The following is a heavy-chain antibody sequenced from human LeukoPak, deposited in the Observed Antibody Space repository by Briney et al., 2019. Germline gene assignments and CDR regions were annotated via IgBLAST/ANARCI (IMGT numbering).Heavy chain of an antibody. CDR2: INEDGSEK. J-gene: IGHJ4*02. V-gene: IGHV3-7*05. CDR1: GFTFSRYW. CDR3: VRDDYLGY. Sequence: GGALRLSCAASGFTFSRYWMAWVRQAPGKGLEWVAHINEDGSEKNYVDPVKGRFTISRDNAENSVYLQMNRLRAEDTAVYYCVRDDYLGYWGQGTLVTVSS. D-gene: IGHD3-16*01.